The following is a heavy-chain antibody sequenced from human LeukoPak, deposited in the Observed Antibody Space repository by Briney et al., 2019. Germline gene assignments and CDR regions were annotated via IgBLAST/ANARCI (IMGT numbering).Heavy chain of an antibody. Sequence: ASVKVPCKVSGYTLTELSMHWVRQAPGKRLEWMGGFDPEDGETIYAQKFQGRVTMTEDTSTDTAYMELSSLRSEDTAVYYCATDRTTGTHYGMDVWGKGTTVTVSS. D-gene: IGHD1-1*01. CDR3: ATDRTTGTHYGMDV. V-gene: IGHV1-24*01. CDR2: FDPEDGET. CDR1: GYTLTELS. J-gene: IGHJ6*04.